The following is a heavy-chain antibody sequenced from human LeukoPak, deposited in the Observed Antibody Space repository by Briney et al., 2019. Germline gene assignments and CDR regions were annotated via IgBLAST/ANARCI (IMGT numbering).Heavy chain of an antibody. Sequence: GGSLRLSRAASGFTFSSYSMNWVRQAPGKGLEWVSSISSSSSYIYYADSVKGRFTISRDNAKNSLYLQMNSLRAEDTAVYYCARVKQQLAIYYFDYWGQGTLVTVSS. D-gene: IGHD6-13*01. J-gene: IGHJ4*02. CDR3: ARVKQQLAIYYFDY. CDR1: GFTFSSYS. CDR2: ISSSSSYI. V-gene: IGHV3-21*01.